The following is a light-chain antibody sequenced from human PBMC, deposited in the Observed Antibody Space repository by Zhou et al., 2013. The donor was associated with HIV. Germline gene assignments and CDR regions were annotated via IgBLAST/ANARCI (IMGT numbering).Light chain of an antibody. V-gene: IGKV1-39*01. J-gene: IGKJ2*01. Sequence: DIQMTQSPSSLSASVRDRVTLTCRASESINRYLNWYQQKPGKAPKLLIYAASSLQSGVPSRFSGSGSGTEFTLTISSLQPDDFATYYCQQYNSYSYTFGQGTKLEIK. CDR2: AAS. CDR1: ESINRY. CDR3: QQYNSYSYT.